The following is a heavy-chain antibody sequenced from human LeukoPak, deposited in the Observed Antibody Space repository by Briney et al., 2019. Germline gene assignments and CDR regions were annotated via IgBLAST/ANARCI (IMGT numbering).Heavy chain of an antibody. D-gene: IGHD3-9*01. J-gene: IGHJ4*02. Sequence: PSETLSLTCAVDGGSFSGYYWSWIRQPPGKGLEWIGEINHSGSTNYNPSLKSRVTISVDTSKNQFSLKLSSVTAADTAVYYCAGRYDILTGYPYWGQGTLVTDSS. CDR1: GGSFSGYY. CDR2: INHSGST. CDR3: AGRYDILTGYPY. V-gene: IGHV4-34*01.